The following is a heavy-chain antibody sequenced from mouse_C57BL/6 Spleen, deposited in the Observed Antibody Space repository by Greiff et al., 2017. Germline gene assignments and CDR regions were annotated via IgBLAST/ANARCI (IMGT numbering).Heavy chain of an antibody. CDR1: GFTFSSYA. J-gene: IGHJ3*01. CDR2: ISDGGSYT. Sequence: EVQLVESGGGLVKPGGSLKLSCAASGFTFSSYAMSWVRQTPEKRLEWVATISDGGSYTYYPDNVKGRFTISRDNAKNNRYLQMSHLKSEDTAMYYCARDPITTVVATDAYWGQGTLVTVSA. V-gene: IGHV5-4*01. D-gene: IGHD1-1*01. CDR3: ARDPITTVVATDAY.